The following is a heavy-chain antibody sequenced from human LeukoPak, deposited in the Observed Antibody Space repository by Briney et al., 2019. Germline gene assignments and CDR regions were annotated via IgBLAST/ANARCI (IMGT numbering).Heavy chain of an antibody. CDR3: ARYSSDWEIDS. Sequence: GGSLRLSCAASGFTFSSYEMNWVRHAPGKGLEWVSYITSSGSTIYYADSVKGRFTISRDNAKNSLYLQMNSLRAEDTAVYYCARYSSDWEIDSWGQGTLVTVSS. J-gene: IGHJ4*02. CDR2: ITSSGSTI. CDR1: GFTFSSYE. V-gene: IGHV3-48*03. D-gene: IGHD6-19*01.